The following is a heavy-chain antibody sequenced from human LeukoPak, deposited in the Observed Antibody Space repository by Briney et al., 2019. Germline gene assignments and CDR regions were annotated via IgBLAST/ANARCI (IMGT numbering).Heavy chain of an antibody. D-gene: IGHD1-14*01. CDR1: GFTFSTYS. Sequence: GGSLRLSCAASGFTFSTYSMNWVRQAPGNGLEWVSYISSNSSTIFYADSVKGRFTISRDNVKNSLYVQMNSLRVEDTAVYYCARDGIMDVWGKGTTVTVSS. J-gene: IGHJ6*03. CDR3: ARDGIMDV. CDR2: ISSNSSTI. V-gene: IGHV3-48*01.